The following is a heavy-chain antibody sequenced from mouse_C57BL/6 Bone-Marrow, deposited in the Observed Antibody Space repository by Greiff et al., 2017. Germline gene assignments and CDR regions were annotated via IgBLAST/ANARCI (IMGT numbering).Heavy chain of an antibody. CDR2: IYPRSGNT. CDR3: AREGAYYSNYDFAY. Sequence: VQLQQSGAELARPGASVKLSCKASGYTFTSYGISWVKQRTGQGLEWIGEIYPRSGNTYYNEKFKGKATLTADKSSSTAYMELHSLTSEDSAVYFCAREGAYYSNYDFAYWGQGTLVTVSA. CDR1: GYTFTSYG. D-gene: IGHD2-5*01. V-gene: IGHV1-81*01. J-gene: IGHJ3*01.